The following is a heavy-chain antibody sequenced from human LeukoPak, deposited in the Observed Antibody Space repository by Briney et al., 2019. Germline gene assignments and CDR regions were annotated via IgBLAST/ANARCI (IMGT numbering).Heavy chain of an antibody. CDR3: VRISYYYDSSGYYYKCFDY. CDR2: IIAYNGNT. Sequence: ASVKVSCKASGYTFTSYGISRVREAPGQGREWMGWIIAYNGNTNYAQTHKGRVTMTTDTSTSTANMELRRLRSDDTTVCECVRISYYYDSSGYYYKCFDYWGQGTLVTVSS. J-gene: IGHJ4*02. CDR1: GYTFTSYG. V-gene: IGHV1-18*01. D-gene: IGHD3-22*01.